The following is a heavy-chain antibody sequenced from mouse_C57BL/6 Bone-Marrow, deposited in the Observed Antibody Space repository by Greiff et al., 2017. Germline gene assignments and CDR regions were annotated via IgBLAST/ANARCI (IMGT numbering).Heavy chain of an antibody. CDR3: TFYYSNYYFDY. Sequence: VQLKQSGGGLVQPGGSMKLSCVASGFTFSNYWMNWVRQSPEKGLEWVAQIRLKSDNYATHYAESVKGRFTISRDDSKSSVYLQMNNLRAEDTVIYYCTFYYSNYYFDYWGQGTTLTVSS. CDR1: GFTFSNYW. J-gene: IGHJ2*01. V-gene: IGHV6-3*01. D-gene: IGHD2-5*01. CDR2: IRLKSDNYAT.